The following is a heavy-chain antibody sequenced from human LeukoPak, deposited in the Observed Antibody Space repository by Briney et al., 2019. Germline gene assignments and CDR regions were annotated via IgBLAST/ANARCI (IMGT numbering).Heavy chain of an antibody. J-gene: IGHJ4*02. V-gene: IGHV4-34*01. CDR3: ARHDRGDYFDY. Sequence: TSETLSLTCAVYGGSFSGYYWSWIRQPPGKGLEWIGEMNHSGSTNYNPSLKSRVTISVDTSKNQFSLKLSSVTAADTAVYYCARHDRGDYFDYWGQGTLVTVSS. D-gene: IGHD3-16*01. CDR2: MNHSGST. CDR1: GGSFSGYY.